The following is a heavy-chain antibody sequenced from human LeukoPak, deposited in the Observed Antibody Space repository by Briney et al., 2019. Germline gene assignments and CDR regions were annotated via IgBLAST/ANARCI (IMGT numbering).Heavy chain of an antibody. Sequence: SETLSLTCAVYGGSFSGYYWSWIRQPPGKGLEWIGEINHSGSTNYNPSLKSRVTISVDTSKNQFSLKLSSVTAADTAVYYCARGVDNNHSKNRNNYFDYWGQGTLVTVSS. J-gene: IGHJ4*02. CDR2: INHSGST. V-gene: IGHV4-34*01. CDR1: GGSFSGYY. CDR3: ARGVDNNHSKNRNNYFDY. D-gene: IGHD3-16*02.